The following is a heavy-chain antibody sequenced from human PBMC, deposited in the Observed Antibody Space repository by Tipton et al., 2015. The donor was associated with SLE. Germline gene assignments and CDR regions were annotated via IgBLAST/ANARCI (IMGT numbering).Heavy chain of an antibody. Sequence: TLSLTCTVSGGSIRSGDYYWSWIRQHPGKGLEWIGYIHDSGATFYNPSLRSRVTISVDTSKNQFSLKLSSVTAADTAMYYCAKVGGASCSRTSCHAGFDYWGQGILVTVSS. CDR2: IHDSGAT. J-gene: IGHJ4*02. CDR3: AKVGGASCSRTSCHAGFDY. D-gene: IGHD2-2*01. V-gene: IGHV4-30-4*01. CDR1: GGSIRSGDYY.